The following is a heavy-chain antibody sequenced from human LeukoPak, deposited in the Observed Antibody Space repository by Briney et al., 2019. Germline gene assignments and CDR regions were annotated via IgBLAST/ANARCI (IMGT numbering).Heavy chain of an antibody. V-gene: IGHV4-4*07. CDR2: IYASGST. D-gene: IGHD2-2*01. CDR3: AREVDAAAAYNWFDP. CDR1: GGSISSYY. J-gene: IGHJ5*02. Sequence: PSETLSLTYTVSGGSISSYYWSWIRQPAGKGLEWIGRIYASGSTNYNPSLKSRVTMSVDTSKNQFSLKLSSVTAADTAVYYCAREVDAAAAYNWFDPWGQGTLVTVSS.